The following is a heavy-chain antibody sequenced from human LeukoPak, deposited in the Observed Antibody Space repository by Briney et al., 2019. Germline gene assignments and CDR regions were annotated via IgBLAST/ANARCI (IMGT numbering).Heavy chain of an antibody. J-gene: IGHJ4*02. CDR2: ISSSGSTI. D-gene: IGHD6-19*01. Sequence: GGSLRLSCAASGFTFSDYYMSWIRQAPGKGLEWVSYISSSGSTIYYADSVKGRFTISRDNAKNSLYLQMNSLRAEDTAVYYCANHGVAVAGTQEMAIPQQDYFDYWGQGTLVTVSS. CDR1: GFTFSDYY. V-gene: IGHV3-11*01. CDR3: ANHGVAVAGTQEMAIPQQDYFDY.